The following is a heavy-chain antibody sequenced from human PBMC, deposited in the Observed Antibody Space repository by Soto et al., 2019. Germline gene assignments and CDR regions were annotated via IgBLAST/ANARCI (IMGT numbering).Heavy chain of an antibody. CDR2: IYYSGST. J-gene: IGHJ4*02. D-gene: IGHD4-17*01. V-gene: IGHV4-31*03. CDR1: GGSISSGGYD. Sequence: PSETLSLTCTVSGGSISSGGYDWSWIRQHPGKGLEWIGYIYYSGSTYYNPSLKSRVTISVDTSKNQFSLNLNSVTAADTAVYNCSGGSAGPRLVYWGRGTLVTVSS. CDR3: SGGSAGPRLVY.